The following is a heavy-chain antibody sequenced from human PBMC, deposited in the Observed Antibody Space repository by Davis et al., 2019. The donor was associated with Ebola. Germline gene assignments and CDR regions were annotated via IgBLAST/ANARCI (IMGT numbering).Heavy chain of an antibody. J-gene: IGHJ4*02. Sequence: PGGSLRLSCAASGFTFSSYGMHWVRQAPGKGLEWVAYIRFDGSNKYYADSVKGRFTISRDNSKNTLFLQMNSLRAEDTAVYYCAKDRVTYYFDTTGYSSNEGGQGTLVTVSS. D-gene: IGHD3-22*01. CDR3: AKDRVTYYFDTTGYSSNE. CDR2: IRFDGSNK. V-gene: IGHV3-30*02. CDR1: GFTFSSYG.